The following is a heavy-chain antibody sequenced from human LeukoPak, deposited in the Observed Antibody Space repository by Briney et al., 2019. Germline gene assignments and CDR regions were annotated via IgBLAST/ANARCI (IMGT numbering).Heavy chain of an antibody. CDR3: ARYPVGNYDSGFDY. D-gene: IGHD5-12*01. J-gene: IGHJ4*02. Sequence: GGSLRLSCAASGFTFSSYEMNWVRQAPGRGLEWVSYISSSGSTIYYADSVKGRFTISRDNANNSLYLQMNSLRAEDTAVYYCARYPVGNYDSGFDYWGQGSLVIVSS. CDR2: ISSSGSTI. V-gene: IGHV3-48*03. CDR1: GFTFSSYE.